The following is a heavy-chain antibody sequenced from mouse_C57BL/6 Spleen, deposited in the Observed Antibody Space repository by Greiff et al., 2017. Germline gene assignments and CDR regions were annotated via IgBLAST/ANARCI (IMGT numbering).Heavy chain of an antibody. CDR2: INPSTGGT. V-gene: IGHV1-42*01. CDR3: ARPGYYGSSPYFDY. Sequence: VQLQQSGPELVKPGASVKISCKASGYSFTGYYMNWVKQSPEKSLEWIGEINPSTGGTTYNQKFKAKATLTVDKSSSTAYMQLKSLTSEDSAVYYCARPGYYGSSPYFDYWGQGTTLTVSS. J-gene: IGHJ2*01. CDR1: GYSFTGYY. D-gene: IGHD1-1*01.